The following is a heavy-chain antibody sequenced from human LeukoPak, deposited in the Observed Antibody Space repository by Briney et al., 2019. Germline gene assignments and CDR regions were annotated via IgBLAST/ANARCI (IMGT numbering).Heavy chain of an antibody. J-gene: IGHJ4*02. Sequence: ASVKVSCKVSGYTFTGYYMHWVRQAPGQGLEWMGWINPNSGGTNYAQKFQGRVTMTRDTSISTAYMELSRLRSDDTAVYYCAAAGYYDSSGYSSFDYWGQGTLVTVSS. CDR3: AAAGYYDSSGYSSFDY. CDR2: INPNSGGT. D-gene: IGHD3-22*01. V-gene: IGHV1-2*02. CDR1: GYTFTGYY.